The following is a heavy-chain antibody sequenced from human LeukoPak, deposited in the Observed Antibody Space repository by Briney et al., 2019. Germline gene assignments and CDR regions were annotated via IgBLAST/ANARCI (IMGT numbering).Heavy chain of an antibody. CDR3: ARHQSSGLSEAFDI. V-gene: IGHV5-51*01. CDR1: GYNFANYW. D-gene: IGHD3/OR15-3a*01. CDR2: IYPDDSDT. Sequence: GESLKISCKGSGYNFANYWLGWVRQTPGKGLEWMGIIYPDDSDTRYSPSFQGQVTISADKSISTAYLQWSSLKASDTAMYYCARHQSSGLSEAFDIWGQGTLVTVSS. J-gene: IGHJ3*02.